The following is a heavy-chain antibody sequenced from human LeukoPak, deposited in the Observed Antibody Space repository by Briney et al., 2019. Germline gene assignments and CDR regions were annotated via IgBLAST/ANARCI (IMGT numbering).Heavy chain of an antibody. CDR2: INPNSGGT. CDR3: AREVGGTTLDFQH. CDR1: GYTFTDYH. D-gene: IGHD1-26*01. Sequence: ASVKVSCKAFGYTFTDYHMHWVRQAPGQGLEWMGRINPNSGGTNYAQKFQGRVTMTRDTSISTAYMELSRLRSDDTAVYYCAREVGGTTLDFQHWGQGTLVTVSS. V-gene: IGHV1-2*06. J-gene: IGHJ1*01.